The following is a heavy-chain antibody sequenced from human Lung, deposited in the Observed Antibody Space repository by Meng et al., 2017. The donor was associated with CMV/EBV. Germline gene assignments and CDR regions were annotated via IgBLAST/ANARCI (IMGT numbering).Heavy chain of an antibody. CDR3: ARGYYESRRGIDY. V-gene: IGHV3-20*01. Sequence: GEXXKISCAASGFTFDDYDMSWVRQAPGKGLEWVSGINWNGGSTGYADSVKGRFTISRDNAKNSLYLQMNSLRAEDTALYHCARGYYESRRGIDYWGQGTLVTVSS. D-gene: IGHD3-22*01. CDR2: INWNGGST. CDR1: GFTFDDYD. J-gene: IGHJ4*02.